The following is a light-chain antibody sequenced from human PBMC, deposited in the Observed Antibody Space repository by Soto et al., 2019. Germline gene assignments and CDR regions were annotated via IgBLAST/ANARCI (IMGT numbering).Light chain of an antibody. V-gene: IGKV1-5*01. CDR2: DAS. CDR1: QSISSW. Sequence: DIRMSESPSTLSASGGDRVTITCRASQSISSWLAWYQQKPGKAPKLLIYDASSLESGVPSRFSGSGSGTEFTLTISSLQPDDFATYYCQQYNSYSWTFGQGTKVDIK. CDR3: QQYNSYSWT. J-gene: IGKJ1*01.